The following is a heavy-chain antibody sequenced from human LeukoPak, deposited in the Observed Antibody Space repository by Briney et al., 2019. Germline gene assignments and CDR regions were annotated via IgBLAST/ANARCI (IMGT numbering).Heavy chain of an antibody. V-gene: IGHV1-2*02. CDR1: GYTFSNYF. J-gene: IGHJ4*02. D-gene: IGHD3/OR15-3a*01. Sequence: GASVKVSCKASGYTFSNYFIYWVRQAPGQGLEGMGGINPNSGDINYAPKFQGRVTMTRDTSISTAYMDLNRLSSDDTAVYYCARGYVWIEMGLGYWGQGTLVTVSS. CDR3: ARGYVWIEMGLGY. CDR2: INPNSGDI.